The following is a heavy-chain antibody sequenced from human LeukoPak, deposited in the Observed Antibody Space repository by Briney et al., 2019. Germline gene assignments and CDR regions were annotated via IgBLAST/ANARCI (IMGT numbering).Heavy chain of an antibody. CDR1: GFTFSDYY. V-gene: IGHV3-11*01. D-gene: IGHD6-19*01. Sequence: GGSLRLSCAATGFTFSDYYMSWIRQAPGKGLKWVSYISSSGSAIYYADSVKCRFTIPRDNAKNSVYLEMNSLRAEDTAVYYCALTVAARSEFFQHCGQSTLVTVSS. J-gene: IGHJ1*01. CDR3: ALTVAARSEFFQH. CDR2: ISSSGSAI.